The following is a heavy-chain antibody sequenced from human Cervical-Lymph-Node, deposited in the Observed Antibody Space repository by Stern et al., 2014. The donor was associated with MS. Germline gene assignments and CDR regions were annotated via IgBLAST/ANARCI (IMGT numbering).Heavy chain of an antibody. Sequence: EVQLEESGGGSVKPGGSLRLSCAASGFTFTNAWMSWVRQAPGKGLEWVGRIKSKTDTGTTDYAAPVKGRFTISRDDSKNTMYLQMDSLKTEDTAVYYCATESWDLLATVYWGQGTLVTVSS. V-gene: IGHV3-15*01. CDR3: ATESWDLLATVY. CDR2: IKSKTDTGTT. CDR1: GFTFTNAW. D-gene: IGHD1-26*01. J-gene: IGHJ4*02.